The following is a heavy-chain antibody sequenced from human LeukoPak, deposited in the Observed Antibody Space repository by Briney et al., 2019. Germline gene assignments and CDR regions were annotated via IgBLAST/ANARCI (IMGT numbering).Heavy chain of an antibody. J-gene: IGHJ4*02. CDR3: AKEGYVWGSYRPYYFDY. CDR2: INTGSDSI. D-gene: IGHD3-16*02. Sequence: LSGGSLRLSCAASGFTFSSYGMNWVRQAPGKGLEWVSYINTGSDSIYYADSVKGRFTISRDNAKNSLFLQMNSLRVEDTAVYYCAKEGYVWGSYRPYYFDYWGQGTLVTVSS. CDR1: GFTFSSYG. V-gene: IGHV3-48*04.